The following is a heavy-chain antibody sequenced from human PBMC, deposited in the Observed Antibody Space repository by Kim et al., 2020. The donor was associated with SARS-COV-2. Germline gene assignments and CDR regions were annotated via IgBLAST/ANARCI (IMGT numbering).Heavy chain of an antibody. CDR3: VRDIGGMRLPDN. CDR1: GFTSSIYW. V-gene: IGHV3-7*03. Sequence: GGSLRLSCVASGFTSSIYWMNWFRQAPGKGLEWVANIKEDGSEKYYMDTVKGRFTISRDNGKNSAYLQMNSLRAEDTAIYYCVRDIGGMRLPDNRGQGTLVTVSS. CDR2: IKEDGSEK. J-gene: IGHJ4*02. D-gene: IGHD3-3*01.